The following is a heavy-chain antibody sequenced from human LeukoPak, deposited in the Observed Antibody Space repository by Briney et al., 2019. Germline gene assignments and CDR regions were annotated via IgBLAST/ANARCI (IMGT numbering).Heavy chain of an antibody. V-gene: IGHV1-2*02. CDR1: GYTFTGYY. CDR2: INSNSSGT. CDR3: AIGSSSIDSFDY. Sequence: ASVKVSCKASGYTFTGYYRHWVRQAPGQGVEWMGWINSNSSGTNYAQKFQGRDTMTRDTSISTAYMELSRLRSDDTAVYYCAIGSSSIDSFDYWGQGTLVTVSS. J-gene: IGHJ4*02. D-gene: IGHD6-6*01.